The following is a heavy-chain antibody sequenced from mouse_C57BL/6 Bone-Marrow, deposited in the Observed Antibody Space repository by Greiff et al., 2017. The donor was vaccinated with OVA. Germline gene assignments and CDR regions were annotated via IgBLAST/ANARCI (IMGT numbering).Heavy chain of an antibody. D-gene: IGHD2-1*01. CDR2: IYPSDSET. CDR1: GYTFTSYW. V-gene: IGHV1-61*01. Sequence: QVQLQQPGAELVRPGSSVKLSCKASGYTFTSYWMDWVEQRPGQGLEWIGNIYPSDSETHYNQKFKDKATLTVDKSSSTAYMQLSSLTSEDSAVYYCARSGVYYGNFYSMDYWGQGTSVTVSS. J-gene: IGHJ4*01. CDR3: ARSGVYYGNFYSMDY.